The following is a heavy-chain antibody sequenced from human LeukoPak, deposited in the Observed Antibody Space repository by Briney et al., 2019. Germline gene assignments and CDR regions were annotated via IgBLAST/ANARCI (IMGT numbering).Heavy chain of an antibody. D-gene: IGHD6-19*01. CDR1: GGTFSSYA. Sequence: SVTVSCKASGGTFSSYAISWVRQAPGQGLEWMGGIIPIFGTANYAQKFQGRVTITADKSTSTAYMELSSLRSEDTAVYYCASSLAVAGTGGLDPWGQGTLVTVSS. V-gene: IGHV1-69*06. CDR2: IIPIFGTA. J-gene: IGHJ5*02. CDR3: ASSLAVAGTGGLDP.